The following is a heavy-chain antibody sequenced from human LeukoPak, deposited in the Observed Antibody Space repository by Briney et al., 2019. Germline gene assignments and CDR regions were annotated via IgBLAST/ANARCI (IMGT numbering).Heavy chain of an antibody. CDR3: ALTYYFDRRGYSYFDY. J-gene: IGHJ4*02. D-gene: IGHD3-22*01. CDR1: GFMFRSYD. CDR2: ISGSGGST. Sequence: PGGSLRLSCAASGFMFRSYDMSWVRQAPGKGLEWVSAISGSGGSTNYADSVKGRFTISRDKSKNTLHLQMDSLRPEDTATYYCALTYYFDRRGYSYFDYWGQGALVTVSS. V-gene: IGHV3-23*01.